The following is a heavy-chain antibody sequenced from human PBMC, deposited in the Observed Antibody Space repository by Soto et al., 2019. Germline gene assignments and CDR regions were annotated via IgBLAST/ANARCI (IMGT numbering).Heavy chain of an antibody. D-gene: IGHD2-8*01. Sequence: GGSLRLSCAASGFTFSSYAMSWVRQAPGKGLEWVSAISGSGGSTYYADSVKGRFTISRDNSKNTLYLQMNSLRAEDTAVYYCAKDKMVYASEGYYMDVWGKGTTVTVSS. CDR2: ISGSGGST. J-gene: IGHJ6*03. CDR3: AKDKMVYASEGYYMDV. V-gene: IGHV3-23*01. CDR1: GFTFSSYA.